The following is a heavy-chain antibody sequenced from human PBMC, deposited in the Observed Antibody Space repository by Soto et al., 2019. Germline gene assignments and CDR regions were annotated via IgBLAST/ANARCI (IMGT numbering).Heavy chain of an antibody. CDR1: GFTFTSYA. Sequence: EVQLLESGGGLVQPGGSLRLSCAASGFTFTSYAMIWVRQAPGKGLEWVSAISGSGGSTYYADSVKGRFTISRDNSKTTVYLQMNSLRAADTAVYYCARVQCTGGSGFSSYYYYYGMDVWGQGTTVTVSS. J-gene: IGHJ6*02. V-gene: IGHV3-23*01. CDR3: ARVQCTGGSGFSSYYYYYGMDV. CDR2: ISGSGGST. D-gene: IGHD2-15*01.